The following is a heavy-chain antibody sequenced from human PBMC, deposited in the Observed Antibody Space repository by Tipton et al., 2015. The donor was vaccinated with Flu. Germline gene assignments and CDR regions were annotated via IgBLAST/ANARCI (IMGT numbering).Heavy chain of an antibody. CDR3: ARGVLTGELGYHGMDV. J-gene: IGHJ6*02. CDR1: GGTFSSYV. V-gene: IGHV1-69*06. CDR2: IIPVFGRP. Sequence: QSGPEVKKPGSSVKLFCKASGGTFSSYVISWLRQAPGQGLEWVGEIIPVFGRPNYAQKLQGRVTITADTSAGTAHMELTSLRSDDTAVYYCARGVLTGELGYHGMDVWGQGTSVTVS. D-gene: IGHD3-9*01.